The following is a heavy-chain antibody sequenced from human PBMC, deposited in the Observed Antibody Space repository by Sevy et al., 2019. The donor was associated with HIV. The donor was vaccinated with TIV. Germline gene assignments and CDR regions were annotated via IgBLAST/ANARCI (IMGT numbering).Heavy chain of an antibody. CDR3: ARDLLEPNYDYYGMDV. Sequence: GGSLRLSCAVSGFIFRDYSMNWVRQAPGKGLEWVSYISSSGSTIYYAHSVKGRFTISRDNAKNSLDLQVNSLRAEDTAVYYCARDLLEPNYDYYGMDVWGQGTTVTVSS. D-gene: IGHD1-1*01. CDR1: GFIFRDYS. J-gene: IGHJ6*02. V-gene: IGHV3-48*01. CDR2: ISSSGSTI.